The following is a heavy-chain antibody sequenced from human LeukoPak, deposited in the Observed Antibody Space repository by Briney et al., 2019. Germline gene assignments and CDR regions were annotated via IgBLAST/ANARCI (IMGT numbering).Heavy chain of an antibody. D-gene: IGHD3-10*01. V-gene: IGHV4-34*01. Sequence: PSETLSLTCAVYGGSFSGYYWSWIRQPPGKGLEWIGEINHSGSTNYNPSLKSRVTISVDTSKNQFSLKLSFVTAADTAVYYCARGPWVRGVRFDYWGQGTLVTVSS. CDR1: GGSFSGYY. CDR2: INHSGST. J-gene: IGHJ4*02. CDR3: ARGPWVRGVRFDY.